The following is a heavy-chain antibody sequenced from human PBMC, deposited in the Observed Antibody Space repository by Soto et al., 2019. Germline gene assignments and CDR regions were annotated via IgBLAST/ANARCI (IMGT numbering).Heavy chain of an antibody. Sequence: EVQLVEAGGGVVQPGGSLRLSCKASGFTFSYYSLNWVRQGPGKGVEWIAHINSGRSTINYADSVRSRLTISRDYAKDSLYLQMNSLRDEDTAIYYCVTALSVGVISTPCDYWGQGTLVTVSS. V-gene: IGHV3-48*02. J-gene: IGHJ4*02. CDR1: GFTFSYYS. CDR2: INSGRSTI. D-gene: IGHD3-22*01. CDR3: VTALSVGVISTPCDY.